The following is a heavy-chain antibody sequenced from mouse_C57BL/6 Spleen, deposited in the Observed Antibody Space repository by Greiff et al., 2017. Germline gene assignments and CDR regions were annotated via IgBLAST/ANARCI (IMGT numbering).Heavy chain of an antibody. J-gene: IGHJ4*01. CDR3: ARVAGTGAMDY. V-gene: IGHV1-19*01. CDR1: GYTFTDYY. Sequence: VQLQQSGPVLVKPGASVKMSCKASGYTFTDYYMNWVKQSHGKSLEWIGVINPYNGGTSYNQKFKGKATLTVDKSSSTAYMELNSLTSEDSAVYYCARVAGTGAMDYWGQGTSVTVSS. CDR2: INPYNGGT. D-gene: IGHD4-1*01.